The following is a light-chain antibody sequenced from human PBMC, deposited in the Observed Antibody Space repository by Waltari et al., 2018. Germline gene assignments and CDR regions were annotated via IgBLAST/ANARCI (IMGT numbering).Light chain of an antibody. J-gene: IGLJ2*01. Sequence: QSALTQPASVSGSPGQSITISCTGTSSDVGRYVLVSWYQQHPGKAPKLMIYEVNTRPSGVSDRFSGSKSGSTAFLTISGLQAEDEAHYYCCSYAGSSVFKVLFGGGTKLTVL. V-gene: IGLV2-23*02. CDR2: EVN. CDR3: CSYAGSSVFKVL. CDR1: SSDVGRYVL.